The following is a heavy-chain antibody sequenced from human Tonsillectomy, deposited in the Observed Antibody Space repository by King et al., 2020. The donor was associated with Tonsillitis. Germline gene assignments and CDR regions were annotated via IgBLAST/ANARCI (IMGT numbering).Heavy chain of an antibody. V-gene: IGHV3-9*01. CDR1: GFTFNDYA. CDR2: ISWNSANI. Sequence: VQLVESGGGLVQPGRSLRLSCAASGFTFNDYAMHWVRQAPGKGLEWVSGISWNSANIGYGASVKGRFTISRDNAKNSLYLQMNSLRTDDTAMYYCAKDIKPRLNDAFDIWGQGTMVTVSS. CDR3: AKDIKPRLNDAFDI. J-gene: IGHJ3*02.